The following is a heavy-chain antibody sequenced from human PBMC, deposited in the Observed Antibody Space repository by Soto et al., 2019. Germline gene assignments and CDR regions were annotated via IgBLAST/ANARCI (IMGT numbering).Heavy chain of an antibody. J-gene: IGHJ4*02. D-gene: IGHD2-2*01. Sequence: ASVKVSCKASGYTFTSNAIHWVRQAPGQRLEWMGWINAGNGNTKYSQNFQGRVTISRDTSASTAYMEMSSLRSEDTAVYYCAGGWWGYGCTSCYGLFCCWGQGSPVSFSS. V-gene: IGHV1-3*01. CDR3: AGGWWGYGCTSCYGLFCC. CDR2: INAGNGNT. CDR1: GYTFTSNA.